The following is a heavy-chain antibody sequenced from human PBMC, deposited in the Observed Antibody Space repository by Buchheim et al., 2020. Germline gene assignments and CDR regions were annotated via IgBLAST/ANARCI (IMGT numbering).Heavy chain of an antibody. J-gene: IGHJ6*02. CDR3: ADVYGSDV. CDR1: GITFSRYW. CDR2: TNNDGSIT. Sequence: EMQLVESGGGLVQPGGSLRLSCAASGITFSRYWMHWVRQAPGKGLMWVSGTNNDGSITKCADSVKGRFSISRDNAKNTLYLQMNSLRAEDTAVYYCADVYGSDVWGQGTT. V-gene: IGHV3-74*01.